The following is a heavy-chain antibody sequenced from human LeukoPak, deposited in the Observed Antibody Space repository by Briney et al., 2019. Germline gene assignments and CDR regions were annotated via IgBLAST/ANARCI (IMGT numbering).Heavy chain of an antibody. D-gene: IGHD3-16*01. CDR1: GSISSSSYY. CDR2: IYYSGST. Sequence: SETLTLTCTVSGSISSSSYYWGWIRPPPGKGLEWIGSIYYSGSTYYNPSLRSRVTISVDTSKNQFSLKLSSVTVADTAVYYCARLIGDLARFDPWGQGTLVTVSS. CDR3: ARLIGDLARFDP. V-gene: IGHV4-39*07. J-gene: IGHJ5*02.